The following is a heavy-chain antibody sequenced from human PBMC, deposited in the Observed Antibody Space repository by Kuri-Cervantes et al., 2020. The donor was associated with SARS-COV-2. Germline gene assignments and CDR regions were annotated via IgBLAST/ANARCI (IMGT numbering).Heavy chain of an antibody. D-gene: IGHD3-22*01. J-gene: IGHJ4*02. Sequence: LSLTCAASGFTFSSYEMNWVRQAPGKGLEWVSYISSSGSTIYYADSVKGRFTISRDNAKNTLFLQMNSLRAEDTAVYYCARDPITMRVLDYWGQGTLVTVSS. CDR3: ARDPITMRVLDY. CDR2: ISSSGSTI. V-gene: IGHV3-48*03. CDR1: GFTFSSYE.